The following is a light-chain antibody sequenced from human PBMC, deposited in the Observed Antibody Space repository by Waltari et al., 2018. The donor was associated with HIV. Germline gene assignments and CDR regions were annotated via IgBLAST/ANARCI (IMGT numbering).Light chain of an antibody. V-gene: IGLV1-40*01. CDR3: QSYDSSLSGFVV. CDR2: GNT. Sequence: QSVLTQPPSVSGAPGQRVTLSCTGSSSNIGAGYDVHWYQQLPGTAPKVLIYGNTNRPSGVPDRFSGSKSGTSASLAITGLQAEDEADYYCQSYDSSLSGFVVFGGGTKVTVL. CDR1: SSNIGAGYD. J-gene: IGLJ2*01.